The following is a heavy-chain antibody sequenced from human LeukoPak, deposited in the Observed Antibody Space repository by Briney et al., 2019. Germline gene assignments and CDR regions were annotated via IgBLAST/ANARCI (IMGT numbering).Heavy chain of an antibody. V-gene: IGHV3-21*01. J-gene: IGHJ4*02. D-gene: IGHD1-7*01. CDR3: ARGRVTGTPRVSDY. CDR2: ISSSSYI. Sequence: GGSLRLSCAASGFTFSSYSMNWVRQAPGKGLECVSSISSSSYIYYADSVKGRFTISRDNAKNSLYLQMNSLRAEDTAVYYCARGRVTGTPRVSDYWGQGTLVTVSS. CDR1: GFTFSSYS.